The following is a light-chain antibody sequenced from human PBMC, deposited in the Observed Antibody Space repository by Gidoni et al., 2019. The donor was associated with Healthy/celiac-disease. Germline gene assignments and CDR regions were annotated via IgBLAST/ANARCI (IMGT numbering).Light chain of an antibody. CDR1: QSVSSN. Sequence: EIVMTQSQATLSVSRGERATLSCRASQSVSSNLAWYQQKPGQAPRLLIYGASTRAAGIPARFSGSGSWTEFTLPISSLQSEDFAVYYCQQYNNWPPYTFXXXTKLEIK. J-gene: IGKJ2*01. CDR2: GAS. CDR3: QQYNNWPPYT. V-gene: IGKV3-15*01.